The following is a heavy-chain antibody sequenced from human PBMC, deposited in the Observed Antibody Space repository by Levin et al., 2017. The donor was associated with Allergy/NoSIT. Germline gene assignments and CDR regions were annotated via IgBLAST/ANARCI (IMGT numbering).Heavy chain of an antibody. CDR2: ISPNSGDT. Sequence: ASVKVSCKASGYTFTGYYIHWVRQAPGQGFEWMAWISPNSGDTNYAQKFQGRVTLTSDTSINTAYMEVTRLRPDDTAKYYCARVPVAVAVTNTNNDYWGQGTLVTVSS. CDR3: ARVPVAVAVTNTNNDY. J-gene: IGHJ4*02. CDR1: GYTFTGYY. V-gene: IGHV1-2*02. D-gene: IGHD4-17*01.